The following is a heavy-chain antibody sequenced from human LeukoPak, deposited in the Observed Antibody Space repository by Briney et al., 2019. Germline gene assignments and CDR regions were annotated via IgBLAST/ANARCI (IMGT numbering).Heavy chain of an antibody. CDR2: ISYDGSNK. Sequence: GEPLRLSCAASGFTFSNFGMHWVRQAPGKGLEWVAVISYDGSNKYYADSVKGRFTISRDNSKNTLYLQMNSLRAEDTAVYYCAKEFQTYYFDYWGQGTLVTVSS. CDR3: AKEFQTYYFDY. J-gene: IGHJ4*02. V-gene: IGHV3-30*18. CDR1: GFTFSNFG.